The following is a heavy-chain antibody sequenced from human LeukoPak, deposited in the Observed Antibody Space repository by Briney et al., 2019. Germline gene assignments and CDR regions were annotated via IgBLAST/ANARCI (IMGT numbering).Heavy chain of an antibody. Sequence: ASVKVSCKASGYTFTGYYMHWVRQAPGQGLEWMGWINPNSGGTNYAQKFQGRVTMTRDTSISTAYMELSRLRSDDTAVYYCARYQLLQGILDYWGQGTLVTVSS. D-gene: IGHD2-2*01. CDR1: GYTFTGYY. J-gene: IGHJ4*02. CDR3: ARYQLLQGILDY. V-gene: IGHV1-2*02. CDR2: INPNSGGT.